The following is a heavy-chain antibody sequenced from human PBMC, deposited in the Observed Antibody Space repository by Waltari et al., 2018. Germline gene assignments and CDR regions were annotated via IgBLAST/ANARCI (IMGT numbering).Heavy chain of an antibody. CDR3: AKNGDVMLRATTFRDAFDI. Sequence: QVQLVQSGAQMKKPGSSVKVSCRASGGPFSPYAVSWGRQAPGQGLEWMGGIIPVFGPPNYAQKFQGRVTFTADESTSTLYMELSSLRSEDTAIYYCAKNGDVMLRATTFRDAFDIWGQGTMVTVSS. J-gene: IGHJ3*02. V-gene: IGHV1-69*01. CDR1: GGPFSPYA. CDR2: IIPVFGPP. D-gene: IGHD1-26*01.